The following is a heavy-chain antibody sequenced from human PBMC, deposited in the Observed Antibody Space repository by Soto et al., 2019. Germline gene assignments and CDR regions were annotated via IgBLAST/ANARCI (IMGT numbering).Heavy chain of an antibody. Sequence: ASETLSLTCTVSGGSISSYYWSWIRQPPGKGLEWIGYIYYSGSTNYNPSLKSRVTISVDTSKNQFSLKLSSVTAADTAVYYCAIGYYDFWSGYLGAKGYYYGMDVWGQGTTVTVSS. D-gene: IGHD3-3*01. CDR3: AIGYYDFWSGYLGAKGYYYGMDV. CDR1: GGSISSYY. V-gene: IGHV4-59*01. CDR2: IYYSGST. J-gene: IGHJ6*02.